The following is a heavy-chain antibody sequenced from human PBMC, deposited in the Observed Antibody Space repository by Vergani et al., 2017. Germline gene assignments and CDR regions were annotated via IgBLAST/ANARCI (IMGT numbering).Heavy chain of an antibody. D-gene: IGHD4-11*01. V-gene: IGHV3-9*01. CDR1: GFTFDDYA. Sequence: EVQLVESGGGLVQPGRSLRLSCAASGFTFDDYAMHWVRQAPGKGLEWVSGISWNSGSIGYADSVKGRFTISRDNAKNSLYLQMNSLRAEDTALYYCAKDISFACNLSYYDYWGQGTLVTVSS. J-gene: IGHJ4*02. CDR2: ISWNSGSI. CDR3: AKDISFACNLSYYDY.